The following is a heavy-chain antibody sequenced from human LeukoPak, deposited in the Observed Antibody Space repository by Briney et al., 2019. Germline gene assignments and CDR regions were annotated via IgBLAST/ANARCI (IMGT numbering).Heavy chain of an antibody. V-gene: IGHV3-48*01. J-gene: IGHJ4*02. CDR1: DFTFSSSE. Sequence: GGSLRLSCTASDFTFSSSEMNWVRQAPGKGLEWVSYINIGSDAIYYADSVKGRFTISRDNSKNTLYLQMNSLRAEDTAVYYCAKAGYSSGWRNFDYWGQGTLVTVSS. CDR2: INIGSDAI. D-gene: IGHD6-19*01. CDR3: AKAGYSSGWRNFDY.